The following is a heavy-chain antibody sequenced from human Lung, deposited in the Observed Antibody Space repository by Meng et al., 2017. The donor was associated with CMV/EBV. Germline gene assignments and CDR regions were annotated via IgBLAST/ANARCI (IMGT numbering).Heavy chain of an antibody. J-gene: IGHJ4*02. CDR3: ARDAGEGIVVVPAAISDY. CDR2: ISSSSSSI. CDR1: GFTFNSYR. V-gene: IGHV3-48*04. D-gene: IGHD2-2*02. Sequence: ESLKISCAASGFTFNSYRMNWLRQAPGKGLEWVSYISSSSSSIYYTDSVKGRFTISRDNAKNSLYLEMNSLRVDDTGVYFCARDAGEGIVVVPAAISDYWGQGTQVTVSS.